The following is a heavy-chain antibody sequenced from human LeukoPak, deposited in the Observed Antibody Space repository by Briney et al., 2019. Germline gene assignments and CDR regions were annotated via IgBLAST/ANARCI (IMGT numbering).Heavy chain of an antibody. CDR1: GGSFSGYY. V-gene: IGHV4-34*01. D-gene: IGHD3-3*01. Sequence: PSETLSLTCAVYGGSFSGYYWSWIRQPPGKGLEWIGEINHSGSTNYNPSLKSRVTISVDTSKNQFSLKLSSVTAADTAVYYCARGGAYYDFWSGYSVVDYWGQGTLDTVSS. J-gene: IGHJ4*02. CDR3: ARGGAYYDFWSGYSVVDY. CDR2: INHSGST.